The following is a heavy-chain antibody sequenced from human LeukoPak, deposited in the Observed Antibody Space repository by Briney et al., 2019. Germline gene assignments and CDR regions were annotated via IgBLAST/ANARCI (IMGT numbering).Heavy chain of an antibody. CDR1: GFTFSNYG. Sequence: GGSLRLSCAASGFTFSNYGMDWVRQAPGKGLEWVSYISSNSRTIDYANSVKGRFTVSRDNAKNSLFLQMHSLRAEDTAVYNCTRGGAARPDYWGQGTLVTVSS. V-gene: IGHV3-48*01. J-gene: IGHJ4*02. CDR3: TRGGAARPDY. D-gene: IGHD6-6*01. CDR2: ISSNSRTI.